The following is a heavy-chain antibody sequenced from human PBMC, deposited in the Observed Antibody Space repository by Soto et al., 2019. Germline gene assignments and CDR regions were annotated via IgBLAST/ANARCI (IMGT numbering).Heavy chain of an antibody. CDR3: ARTHTTGVVATARIDY. Sequence: EVQLLESGGGLVQPGGSLRLSCAASGFTFSSYAMTWVRQAPGKGLEWVSAVSGSGGNTYYPDSVKGRFTISRDSSTNTLDLQMNSLRAEDTAIYYCARTHTTGVVATARIDYWGQGTLVTVSS. V-gene: IGHV3-23*01. CDR1: GFTFSSYA. J-gene: IGHJ4*02. CDR2: VSGSGGNT. D-gene: IGHD2-2*01.